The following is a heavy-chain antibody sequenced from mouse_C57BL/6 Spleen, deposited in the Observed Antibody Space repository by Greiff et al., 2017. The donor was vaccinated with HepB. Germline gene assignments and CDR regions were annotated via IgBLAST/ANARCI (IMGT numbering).Heavy chain of an antibody. J-gene: IGHJ3*01. V-gene: IGHV1-82*01. CDR3: ASGARGGWFAY. D-gene: IGHD3-1*01. Sequence: QVQLKESGPELVKPGASVKISCKASGYAFSSSWMNWVKQWPGKGLEWIGRIYPGDGDTNYNGKFKGKATLTADKSSSTAYMQLSSLTSEDSAVYFCASGARGGWFAYWGQGTLVTVSA. CDR1: GYAFSSSW. CDR2: IYPGDGDT.